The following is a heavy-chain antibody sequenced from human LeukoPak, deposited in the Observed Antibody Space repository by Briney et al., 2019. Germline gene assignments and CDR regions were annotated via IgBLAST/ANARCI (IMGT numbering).Heavy chain of an antibody. J-gene: IGHJ5*02. V-gene: IGHV3-30*02. Sequence: GGSLRLSCAASGFTFSSFAMHWVRQPSGKGLEWVAFIRYDGSHQYYADSVKGRVTISRDNSKNTLYLQMNSLRPEDTAVYYCARDGPRWGGPNWFDPWGQGTLVTASS. CDR3: ARDGPRWGGPNWFDP. CDR1: GFTFSSFA. CDR2: IRYDGSHQ. D-gene: IGHD7-27*01.